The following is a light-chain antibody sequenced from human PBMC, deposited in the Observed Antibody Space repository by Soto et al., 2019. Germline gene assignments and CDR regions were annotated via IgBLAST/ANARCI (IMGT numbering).Light chain of an antibody. CDR3: HSYDTSLSGSV. CDR1: SSNIGAGYD. V-gene: IGLV1-40*01. Sequence: QSVLTQPPSVSGAPGQRVTISCTGSSSNIGAGYDVHWYQQRPGTAPKLLIYINNNRPSGVPDRFSGSKSGTSASLAITGLQAEDEADYYCHSYDTSLSGSVIGGGTQLTVL. J-gene: IGLJ3*02. CDR2: INN.